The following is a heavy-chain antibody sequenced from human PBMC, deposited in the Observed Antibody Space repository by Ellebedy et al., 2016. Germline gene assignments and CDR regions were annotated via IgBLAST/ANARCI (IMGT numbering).Heavy chain of an antibody. J-gene: IGHJ6*03. CDR1: GFTFSSYA. V-gene: IGHV3-23*01. D-gene: IGHD2-15*01. CDR2: ISGSGGST. Sequence: GESLKISXAASGFTFSSYAMSWVRQAPGKGLEWVSAISGSGGSTYYADSVKGRFTISRDNSKNTLYLQMNSLRAEDTAVYYCAKEYGSYYYYYYMDVWGKGTTVTVSS. CDR3: AKEYGSYYYYYYMDV.